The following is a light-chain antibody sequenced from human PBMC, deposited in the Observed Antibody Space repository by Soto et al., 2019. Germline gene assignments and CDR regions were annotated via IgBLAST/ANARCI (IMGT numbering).Light chain of an antibody. CDR3: QQYGNSPWT. Sequence: EVVMTQSAATVSWSAGEGVTLSFMASQGIGDTLAWYLQKPGQAPRLLIYGASDRATGIPDRFSGSGSGTDFTLIISRLEPEDFAVYYCQQYGNSPWTFGQGTKV. CDR2: GAS. J-gene: IGKJ1*01. V-gene: IGKV3-20*01. CDR1: QGIGDT.